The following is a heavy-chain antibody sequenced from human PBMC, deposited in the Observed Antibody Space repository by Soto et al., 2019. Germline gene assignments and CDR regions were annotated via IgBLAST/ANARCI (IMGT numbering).Heavy chain of an antibody. CDR2: IIPRSAKS. D-gene: IGHD3-16*01. Sequence: SVKVSCKASGDMFDTYTITWMRQAPGRGLEWVGGIIPRSAKSNYAQKFEGRVTITADESTSTVYMELSGLRSEDTAVYYCARDQGGGAFDIWGQGTMVAVSS. J-gene: IGHJ3*02. CDR1: GDMFDTYT. CDR3: ARDQGGGAFDI. V-gene: IGHV1-69*13.